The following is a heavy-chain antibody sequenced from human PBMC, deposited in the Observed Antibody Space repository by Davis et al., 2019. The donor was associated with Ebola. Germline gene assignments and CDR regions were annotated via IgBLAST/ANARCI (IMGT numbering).Heavy chain of an antibody. J-gene: IGHJ4*02. D-gene: IGHD4-17*01. CDR3: TITVNPFDY. Sequence: LKISCAASGFTFRGSAMHWVRQASGKGLEWVGRIRSKANSYATAYAASVKGRFTISRDDSKNTAYLQMNSLKTEDTAVYYCTITVNPFDYWGQGTLVTVSS. V-gene: IGHV3-73*01. CDR2: IRSKANSYAT. CDR1: GFTFRGSA.